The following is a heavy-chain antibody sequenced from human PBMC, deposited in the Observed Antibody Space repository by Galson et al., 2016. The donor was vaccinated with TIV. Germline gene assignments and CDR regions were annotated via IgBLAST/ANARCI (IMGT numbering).Heavy chain of an antibody. D-gene: IGHD2-21*01. CDR2: IYSGGST. V-gene: IGHV3-66*02. J-gene: IGHJ6*02. CDR3: ARDRRHCGNECYLRYYYGMDV. Sequence: SLRLSCAASGFIVSGNYMTWVRQAPGKGLEWVSLIYSGGSTSYADSVKGRFTISRDNSKNTVYLQMNSLRADDTAVYYCARDRRHCGNECYLRYYYGMDVWGQGTTVTVSS. CDR1: GFIVSGNY.